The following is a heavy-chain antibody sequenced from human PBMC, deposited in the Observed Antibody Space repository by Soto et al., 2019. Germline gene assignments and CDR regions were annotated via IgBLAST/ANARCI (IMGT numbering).Heavy chain of an antibody. CDR2: ISSSGSTI. V-gene: IGHV3-48*03. D-gene: IGHD3-22*01. J-gene: IGHJ4*02. CDR1: GFTFSSYE. Sequence: EVQLVESGGGLVQPGGSLRLSCAASGFTFSSYEMNWVRQAPGKGLEWVSYISSSGSTIYYADSVKGRFTISRDNAKNSLYLQMNSLRAEDTAVYYCARQRLTTDFDYWGQGTLVTVSS. CDR3: ARQRLTTDFDY.